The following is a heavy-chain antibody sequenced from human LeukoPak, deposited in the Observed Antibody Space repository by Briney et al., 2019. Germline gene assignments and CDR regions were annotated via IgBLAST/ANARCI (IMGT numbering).Heavy chain of an antibody. Sequence: ASVKVSCKASGYTFTGYYMHWVRQAPGQGLEWMGWINPNSGGTNYAQKFQGRVTMTRDTSISTAYMELSRLRSDDTAVYYCARDQAQLWELFSDYWGQGTLVTVSS. CDR2: INPNSGGT. V-gene: IGHV1-2*02. D-gene: IGHD6-13*01. CDR3: ARDQAQLWELFSDY. J-gene: IGHJ4*02. CDR1: GYTFTGYY.